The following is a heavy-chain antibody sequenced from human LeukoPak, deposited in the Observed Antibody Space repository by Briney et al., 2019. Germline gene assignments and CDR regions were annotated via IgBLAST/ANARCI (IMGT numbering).Heavy chain of an antibody. CDR2: ISYDGSNK. CDR1: GFTFGDYA. CDR3: ARGRGSSGSFYFDY. J-gene: IGHJ4*02. V-gene: IGHV3-30-3*01. Sequence: GGSLRLSCTASGFTFGDYAMSWIRQVPGKGLEWVAFISYDGSNKYYADSVKGRFTISRDNSKNTLYLQIDSLRAEDTAVYYCARGRGSSGSFYFDYWGQGTLVTVSS. D-gene: IGHD6-19*01.